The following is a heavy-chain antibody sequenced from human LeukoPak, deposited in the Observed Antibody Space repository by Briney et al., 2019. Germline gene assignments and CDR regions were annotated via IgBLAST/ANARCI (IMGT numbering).Heavy chain of an antibody. Sequence: GGSLRLSCAASGFTFSTYWMSWVRQTPGKGLDWVASISEDGSSTYYVDSVKGRFTISRDNAKNSLYLQMNNVRVEDAAVYYCARATYRFDDFWGQGALVTVSS. J-gene: IGHJ4*02. CDR3: ARATYRFDDF. CDR1: GFTFSTYW. V-gene: IGHV3-7*01. CDR2: ISEDGSST.